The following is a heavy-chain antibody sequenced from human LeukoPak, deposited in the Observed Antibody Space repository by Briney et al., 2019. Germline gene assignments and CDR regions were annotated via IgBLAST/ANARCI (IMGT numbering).Heavy chain of an antibody. Sequence: GSLRLSCAASGFTFSNYILNWVRQAPGEGLEWVSSSSTSSTYMYYADSVKGGFTISRDNAKSSLYLQMNSLRAEDTAVYYCARAMSFYYGSAFDYWGQGTLVTVSS. J-gene: IGHJ4*02. D-gene: IGHD3-10*01. V-gene: IGHV3-21*01. CDR3: ARAMSFYYGSAFDY. CDR1: GFTFSNYI. CDR2: SSTSSTYM.